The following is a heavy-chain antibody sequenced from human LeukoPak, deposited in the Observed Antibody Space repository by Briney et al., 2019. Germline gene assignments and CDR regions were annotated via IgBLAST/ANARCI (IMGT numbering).Heavy chain of an antibody. CDR1: GFTFSSYA. CDR3: AKSLLTTASGTGRAFDL. D-gene: IGHD1-26*01. J-gene: IGHJ3*01. Sequence: GESLRLSCAASGFTFSSYAMHWVRQAPGKGLEWVAVISYDGSNKYYADSVKGRFTISRDNSKNTLYLQMNSLRAEDTAVYYCAKSLLTTASGTGRAFDLWGQGTMVTVSS. CDR2: ISYDGSNK. V-gene: IGHV3-30-3*01.